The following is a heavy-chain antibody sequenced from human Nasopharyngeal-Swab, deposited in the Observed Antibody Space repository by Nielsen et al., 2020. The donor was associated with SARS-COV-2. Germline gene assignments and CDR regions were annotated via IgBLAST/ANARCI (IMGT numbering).Heavy chain of an antibody. V-gene: IGHV4-59*01. CDR1: GGSFSGYY. CDR3: ARARYFDWLNFDY. CDR2: IYYSGST. Sequence: SETLSLTCAVYGGSFSGYYWSWVRQPPGKGLGWIGYIYYSGSTNYNPSLKSRVTISVDTSKNQFSLKLSSVTAADTAVYYCARARYFDWLNFDYWGQGTLVTVSS. J-gene: IGHJ4*02. D-gene: IGHD3-9*01.